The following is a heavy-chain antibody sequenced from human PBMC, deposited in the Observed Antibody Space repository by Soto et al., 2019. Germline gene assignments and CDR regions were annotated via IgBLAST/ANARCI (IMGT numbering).Heavy chain of an antibody. Sequence: SVKVSCKASGGTFSSYAISWVRQAPGQGLEWMGGIIPIFGTANYAQKFQGRVTITADESTSTAYMELSSLRSEDTAVYYCARGGNCICISCSRYYYYGMAVWGQGTTVPVSS. V-gene: IGHV1-69*13. J-gene: IGHJ6*02. CDR1: GGTFSSYA. CDR3: ARGGNCICISCSRYYYYGMAV. CDR2: IIPIFGTA. D-gene: IGHD2-2*01.